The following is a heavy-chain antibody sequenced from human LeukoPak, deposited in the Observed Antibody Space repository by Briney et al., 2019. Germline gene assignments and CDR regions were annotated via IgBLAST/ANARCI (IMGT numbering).Heavy chain of an antibody. V-gene: IGHV4-31*03. Sequence: SETLSLTCSVSGGSISSGGFYWSWLRQTPGKGLEWIGSIYYSGSPHSNPSLRSRVTISVDTSKNHVSLNLTSVTAADTAVYYCARHSGYDRYFDLWGQGTRVTVSS. CDR1: GGSISSGGFY. D-gene: IGHD5-12*01. CDR3: ARHSGYDRYFDL. J-gene: IGHJ4*02. CDR2: IYYSGSP.